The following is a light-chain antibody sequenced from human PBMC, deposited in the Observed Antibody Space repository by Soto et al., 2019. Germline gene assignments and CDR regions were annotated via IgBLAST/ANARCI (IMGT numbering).Light chain of an antibody. Sequence: EIVMTQSPATLSVSPGERATLSCGASQSVSSNLAWYQQKPGQAPRLLIYGASTRATGIPARFSGSGSGTEFTLTISSLQSEDFAVYYCQQYNNWPMTFGQGTKV. J-gene: IGKJ1*01. CDR2: GAS. V-gene: IGKV3-15*01. CDR1: QSVSSN. CDR3: QQYNNWPMT.